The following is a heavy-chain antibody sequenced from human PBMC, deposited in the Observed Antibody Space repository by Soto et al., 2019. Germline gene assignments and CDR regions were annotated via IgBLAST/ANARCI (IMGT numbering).Heavy chain of an antibody. CDR3: VSTYYTATSGPFDY. CDR1: GDSISSGGYY. V-gene: IGHV4-31*03. D-gene: IGHD3-22*01. Sequence: SETLSLTCTVSGDSISSGGYYWSWIRHHPGTGLEWIGYIYYSGTTYYNPSLESRVTISADMSENQFSLKVNSVTVADTAVYYCVSTYYTATSGPFDYWGHGTLVTVSS. J-gene: IGHJ4*01. CDR2: IYYSGTT.